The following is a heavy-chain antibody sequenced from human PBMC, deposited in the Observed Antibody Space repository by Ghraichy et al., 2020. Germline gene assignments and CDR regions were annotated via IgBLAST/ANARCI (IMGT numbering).Heavy chain of an antibody. CDR2: INHSGST. D-gene: IGHD5-18*01. J-gene: IGHJ4*02. V-gene: IGHV4-34*01. Sequence: SETLSLTCAVYGGSFSGYYWSWIRQPPGKGLEWIGEINHSGSTNYNPSLKSRVTISLDTSKNQFSLQLSSVTAADTAVYYCARGRPSDMETAIVSFDYWGQGTLVTVSS. CDR3: ARGRPSDMETAIVSFDY. CDR1: GGSFSGYY.